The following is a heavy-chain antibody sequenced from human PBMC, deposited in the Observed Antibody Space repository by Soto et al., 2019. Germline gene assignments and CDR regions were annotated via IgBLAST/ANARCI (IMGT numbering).Heavy chain of an antibody. J-gene: IGHJ3*02. CDR2: IYGDGIT. Sequence: GGSLRLSCAVSGLTVKNSHMSWVRQAPGKGLEWLSIIYGDGITYYSNSVYYADSVKGRFTISRDNSKNTLYLQMNSLRPEDTAVYYCARDRVVAENNDAFDIWGQGTMVTVSS. D-gene: IGHD3-22*01. V-gene: IGHV3-30*19. CDR1: GLTVKNSH. CDR3: ARDRVVAENNDAFDI.